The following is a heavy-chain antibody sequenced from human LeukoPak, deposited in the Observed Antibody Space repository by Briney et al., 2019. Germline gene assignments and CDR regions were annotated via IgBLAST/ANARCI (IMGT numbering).Heavy chain of an antibody. V-gene: IGHV4-39*01. CDR3: ARVKRDPYSSILY. Sequence: PSQTLSLTCTVSGGSISSGGYYWGWIRQPPGKGLEWIGTIYYSGNTYYTPSLKSRVTISVDTSKNQFSLKLSSVTAADTAVYYCARVKRDPYSSILYWGQGTLVTVSS. CDR2: IYYSGNT. CDR1: GGSISSGGYY. D-gene: IGHD6-13*01. J-gene: IGHJ4*02.